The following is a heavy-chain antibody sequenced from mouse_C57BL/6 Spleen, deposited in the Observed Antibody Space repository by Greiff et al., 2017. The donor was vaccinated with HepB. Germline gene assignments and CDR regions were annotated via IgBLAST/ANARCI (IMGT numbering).Heavy chain of an antibody. J-gene: IGHJ4*01. CDR2: IYPGDGDT. V-gene: IGHV1-80*01. Sequence: QVQLQQSGAELVKPGASVKISCKASGYAFSSYWMNWVKQRPGKGLEWIGQIYPGDGDTNYHGKFKGKATLTADISSSTAYMQLSSLTSEDSAVYFCAKGYSNSRYAMDYWGQGTSVTVSS. CDR3: AKGYSNSRYAMDY. D-gene: IGHD2-5*01. CDR1: GYAFSSYW.